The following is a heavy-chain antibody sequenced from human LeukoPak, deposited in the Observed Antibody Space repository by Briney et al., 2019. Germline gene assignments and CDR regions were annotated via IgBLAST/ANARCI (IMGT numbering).Heavy chain of an antibody. D-gene: IGHD3/OR15-3a*01. J-gene: IGHJ3*02. V-gene: IGHV3-48*03. CDR1: GFTFSSYE. Sequence: GGSLRLSCVGSGFTFSSYEMNWVRQAPGKGLEWVSYVSPSGRTTIYYADSVKGRFTISRYNAESSLYLQMNSLRAEDTAVYYCARDWTKGLDDAFDIWGQGTVVTGSS. CDR2: VSPSGRTTI. CDR3: ARDWTKGLDDAFDI.